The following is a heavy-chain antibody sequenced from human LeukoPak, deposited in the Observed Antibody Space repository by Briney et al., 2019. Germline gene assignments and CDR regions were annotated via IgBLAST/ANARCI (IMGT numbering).Heavy chain of an antibody. CDR2: ISYDGSNK. D-gene: IGHD3-22*01. V-gene: IGHV3-30*18. CDR1: GFTFSSYG. J-gene: IGHJ3*02. CDR3: AKVYDSSGYVDAFDI. Sequence: PGGSLRLSCAASGFTFSSYGMHWVRQAPGKGLEGVAVISYDGSNKYYADSVKGRFTISRDNSKNTLYLQMNSLRAEDTAVYYCAKVYDSSGYVDAFDIWGQGTMVTVSS.